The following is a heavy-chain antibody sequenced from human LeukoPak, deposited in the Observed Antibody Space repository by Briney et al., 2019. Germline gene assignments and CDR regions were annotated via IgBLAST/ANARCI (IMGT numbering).Heavy chain of an antibody. D-gene: IGHD3-3*01. V-gene: IGHV1-69*05. CDR3: ARGPNGVGIYPTRFDY. Sequence: GASVKVSCKASGGTFSSYAISWVRQAPGQGLEWMGGIIPIFGTANYAQKFQGRVTITTDESTSTAYMELSSLRSEDTAVYYCARGPNGVGIYPTRFDYWGQGTLVTVSS. CDR1: GGTFSSYA. J-gene: IGHJ4*02. CDR2: IIPIFGTA.